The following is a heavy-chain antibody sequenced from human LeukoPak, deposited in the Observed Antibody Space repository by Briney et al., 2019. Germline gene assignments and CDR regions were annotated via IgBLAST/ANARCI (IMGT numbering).Heavy chain of an antibody. CDR2: IKQDGSEK. J-gene: IGHJ4*02. CDR3: XXXXXXXWTTHHFDY. Sequence: GGSLRLSCAASGLTFSRDWMSWVRQAPGKGLEWVANIKQDGSEKYYVDSVKGRFTISRDNAKNSLYLQMKSLRAEDTAVYYXXXXXXXXWTTHHFDYWGQGTLVTVSS. CDR1: GLTFSRDW. D-gene: IGHD1-1*01. V-gene: IGHV3-7*01.